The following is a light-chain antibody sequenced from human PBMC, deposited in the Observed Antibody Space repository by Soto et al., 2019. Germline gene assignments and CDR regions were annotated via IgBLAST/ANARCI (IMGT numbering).Light chain of an antibody. CDR3: SSYTSSSTWV. Sequence: SALTQPPSVSGSPGQSVTISCTGTSSDVGSYNRVSWYQQPPGTAPKLMIYEVSNRPSGVPDRFSGSKSGNTASLTISGLQAEDEADYYCSSYTSSSTWVFGGGTQLTVL. V-gene: IGLV2-18*02. J-gene: IGLJ3*02. CDR2: EVS. CDR1: SSDVGSYNR.